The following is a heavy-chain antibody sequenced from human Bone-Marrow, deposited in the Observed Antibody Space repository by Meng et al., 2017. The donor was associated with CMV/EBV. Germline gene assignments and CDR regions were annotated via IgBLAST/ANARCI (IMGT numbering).Heavy chain of an antibody. V-gene: IGHV3-30-3*01. CDR2: ISYDGSNK. D-gene: IGHD6-13*01. CDR1: GFTFSSYA. Sequence: SVKISCAASGFTFSSYAMHWVRQAPGKGLEWGAVISYDGSNKYYADSVKGRFTISRDNSKNTLYLQMNSLRAEDTDVYYCARDLAGYSSPTCFDYWGQGT. J-gene: IGHJ4*02. CDR3: ARDLAGYSSPTCFDY.